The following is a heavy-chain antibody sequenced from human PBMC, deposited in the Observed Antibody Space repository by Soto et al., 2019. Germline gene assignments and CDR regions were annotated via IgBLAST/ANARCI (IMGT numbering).Heavy chain of an antibody. D-gene: IGHD6-19*01. CDR3: AARGGSGWYDYGMDV. J-gene: IGHJ6*02. V-gene: IGHV1-58*01. CDR1: GFTFTSSS. Sequence: ASVKGSCKASGFTFTSSSVQWVRQARGQRLEWIGWIVVGSGNTNYAQKFQERVTITRDMSTSTAYMELSSLRSEDTAVYYCAARGGSGWYDYGMDVWGQGTTVTVSS. CDR2: IVVGSGNT.